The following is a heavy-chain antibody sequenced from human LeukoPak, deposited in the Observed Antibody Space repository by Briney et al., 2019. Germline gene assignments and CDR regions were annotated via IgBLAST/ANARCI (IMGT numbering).Heavy chain of an antibody. CDR3: AGDFNWSFDY. CDR2: INTDGNNT. D-gene: IGHD1-1*01. V-gene: IGHV3-74*01. Sequence: GGSLRLSCAASGFTFSSYWMHWVRQAPGKGLVWVSRINTDGNNTRYADSVKGRFTISRDIAENSLYLQMNSLRDEDTAVYYCAGDFNWSFDYWGQGTLVTVSS. CDR1: GFTFSSYW. J-gene: IGHJ4*02.